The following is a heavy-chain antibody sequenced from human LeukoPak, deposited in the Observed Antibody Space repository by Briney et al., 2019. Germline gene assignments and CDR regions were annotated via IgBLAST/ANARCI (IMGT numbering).Heavy chain of an antibody. Sequence: SETLSLTCTVSGGSISSYYWTWIRQPPGKGLEWIGEINYSGSTKYNPSLKSRVTISVDTSKNQFSLKLSSVTAADTAVYYCARHGTRYYYYYMDVWGKGTTVAISS. D-gene: IGHD1-26*01. V-gene: IGHV4-34*01. CDR1: GGSISSYY. CDR3: ARHGTRYYYYYMDV. CDR2: INYSGST. J-gene: IGHJ6*03.